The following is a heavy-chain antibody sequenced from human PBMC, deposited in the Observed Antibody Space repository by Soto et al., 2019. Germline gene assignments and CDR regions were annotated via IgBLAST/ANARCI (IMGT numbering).Heavy chain of an antibody. D-gene: IGHD2-2*01. J-gene: IGHJ4*02. Sequence: SLTLRLPCTVSGGSIISIGYYWSCIRKPPGKGLEWIGSIYYSGNTYYNPSLKSRVAISLDMSKNQFSLKLNSVTAADTAVYYCARDGYQLVLSRFDYWGQGALVTVFS. V-gene: IGHV4-39*01. CDR3: ARDGYQLVLSRFDY. CDR1: GGSIISIGYY. CDR2: IYYSGNT.